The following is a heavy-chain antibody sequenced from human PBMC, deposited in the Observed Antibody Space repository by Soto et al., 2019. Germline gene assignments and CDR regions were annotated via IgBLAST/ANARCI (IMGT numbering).Heavy chain of an antibody. CDR2: IIPIFGTV. Sequence: SVKVSCKASGGTFSSYAISWVRQAPGQGLEWMGGIIPIFGTVNYAQKFQGRVTITADESTSTAYMELSSLRSEDTAVYYCASYDSSQPYYYYGMDVWGQGTTVTVSS. D-gene: IGHD3-22*01. CDR3: ASYDSSQPYYYYGMDV. CDR1: GGTFSSYA. V-gene: IGHV1-69*13. J-gene: IGHJ6*02.